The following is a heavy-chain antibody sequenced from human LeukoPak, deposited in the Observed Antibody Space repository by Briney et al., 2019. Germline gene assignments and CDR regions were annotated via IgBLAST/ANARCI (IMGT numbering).Heavy chain of an antibody. Sequence: GASVKVSCKASGYTFTSHDINWVRQATGQGLEWMGWMNPNSGNTGYAQKFQGRVIMTRDTAINTAYMELHSLRSEDTAVYYCARDSAKGYYLNWGQGTLVTVSS. CDR1: GYTFTSHD. CDR2: MNPNSGNT. V-gene: IGHV1-8*01. D-gene: IGHD3-22*01. CDR3: ARDSAKGYYLN. J-gene: IGHJ4*02.